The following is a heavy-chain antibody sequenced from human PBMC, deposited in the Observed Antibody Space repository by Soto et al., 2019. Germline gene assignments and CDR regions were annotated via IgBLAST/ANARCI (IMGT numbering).Heavy chain of an antibody. V-gene: IGHV3-33*05. Sequence: QVQLVESGGGVVQPGSSLRVSCVGSGFTFRSYVIHWVRQAPGKGLEWVALTSYDGSNKYYDDSVRGRFTISRDNSRNTVELQMYSLRLEDTALYYCARWGTTGGLDVWGQGTLVSVSS. CDR2: TSYDGSNK. CDR1: GFTFRSYV. D-gene: IGHD3-16*01. CDR3: ARWGTTGGLDV. J-gene: IGHJ1*01.